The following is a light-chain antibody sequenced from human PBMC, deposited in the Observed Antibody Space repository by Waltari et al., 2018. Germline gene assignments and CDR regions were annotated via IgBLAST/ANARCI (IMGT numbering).Light chain of an antibody. Sequence: QSVLTQPASVSGSPGQSLTISCTGTSSDVGAYNYVSWYQQHPGKAPKLIIYDVSYRPSGISNRFSGSKSGNTASLTISGLQTEDEADYYCSSYTTTSTRLFGGGTKLTVL. J-gene: IGLJ2*01. CDR3: SSYTTTSTRL. V-gene: IGLV2-14*03. CDR2: DVS. CDR1: SSDVGAYNY.